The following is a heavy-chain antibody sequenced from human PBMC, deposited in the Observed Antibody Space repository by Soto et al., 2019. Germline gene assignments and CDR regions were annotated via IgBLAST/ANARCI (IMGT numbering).Heavy chain of an antibody. V-gene: IGHV1-18*01. Sequence: APVKVSCKTSGYTFTGYGMSWGRQAPGQGLEWMGWISAYNGNTNYAQKLQGRVTMTTDTSTSTAYMELRSLRSDDTAVYYCARDHPVVVVAATSGEFDYWGQGTLVTVSS. D-gene: IGHD2-15*01. CDR3: ARDHPVVVVAATSGEFDY. J-gene: IGHJ4*02. CDR2: ISAYNGNT. CDR1: GYTFTGYG.